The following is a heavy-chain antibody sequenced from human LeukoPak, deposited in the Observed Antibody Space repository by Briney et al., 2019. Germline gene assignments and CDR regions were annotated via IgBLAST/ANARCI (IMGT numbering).Heavy chain of an antibody. CDR1: GGSISSSNW. CDR2: IYHSGST. CDR3: ARAGGYYDSSGYYPEPNYFDY. Sequence: SGTLSLTFAVSGGSISSSNWWSWVRQPPGKGLEWIGEIYHSGSTNYNPSLKSRVTISVDKSKNQFSLKLSSVTAADTAVYYCARAGGYYDSSGYYPEPNYFDYWGQGTLVTVSS. J-gene: IGHJ4*02. V-gene: IGHV4-4*02. D-gene: IGHD3-22*01.